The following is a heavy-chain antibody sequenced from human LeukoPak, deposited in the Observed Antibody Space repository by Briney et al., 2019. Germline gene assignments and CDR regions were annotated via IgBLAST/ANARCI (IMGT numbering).Heavy chain of an antibody. CDR1: GGSFSGYY. CDR2: INHSGST. D-gene: IGHD3-10*01. Sequence: SETLSLTCAVYGGSFSGYYWSWIRQPPGKGLEWIGEINHSGSTNYNPSLKSRVTISVDTSKNQFSLKLSSVTAADTAVYYCASHYHSREYYRLTGDAFDIWGQGTMVTVSS. CDR3: ASHYHSREYYRLTGDAFDI. J-gene: IGHJ3*02. V-gene: IGHV4-34*01.